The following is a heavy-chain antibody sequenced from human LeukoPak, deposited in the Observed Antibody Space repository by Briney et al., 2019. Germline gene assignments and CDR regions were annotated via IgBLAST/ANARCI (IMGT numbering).Heavy chain of an antibody. J-gene: IGHJ4*02. V-gene: IGHV1-69*06. CDR1: GGTFSTYA. D-gene: IGHD6-13*01. Sequence: SVKVSCKASGGTFSTYAISWVRQAPGQGLEWMGGIIPIFGTANYAQKFQGRVTVTADKSTSTAYMELSSLRSEDTAVYYCARTRSSSSSWYGQFDYWGQGTLVTVSS. CDR3: ARTRSSSSSWYGQFDY. CDR2: IIPIFGTA.